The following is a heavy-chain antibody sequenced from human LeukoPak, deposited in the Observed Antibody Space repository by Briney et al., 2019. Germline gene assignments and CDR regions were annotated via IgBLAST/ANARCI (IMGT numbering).Heavy chain of an antibody. D-gene: IGHD2-2*01. V-gene: IGHV4-4*02. Sequence: SETLSLTCAVSAGSISSSDWWSWVRRPPGKGLEWIGYIYQTESPKYNASLQSRVTLSLDRSKNQFSLKLTSVTAADTAVYYCARDPHCSSSRCPFDYWGQGALVTVSS. CDR2: IYQTESP. CDR3: ARDPHCSSSRCPFDY. J-gene: IGHJ4*02. CDR1: AGSISSSDW.